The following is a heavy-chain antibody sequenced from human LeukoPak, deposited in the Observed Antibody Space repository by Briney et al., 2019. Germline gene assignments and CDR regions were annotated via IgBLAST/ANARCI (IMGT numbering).Heavy chain of an antibody. CDR3: AKNVSPFDY. CDR1: GFTFSSYS. V-gene: IGHV3-21*04. CDR2: ITRSSDHT. Sequence: GGSLRLSCAASGFTFSSYSMNWVRQAPGKGLEWVSFITRSSDHTYYADSVKGRFTISRDKSNNTLYLQMNSLGAEDTAVYYCAKNVSPFDYWGQGTLVTVSS. D-gene: IGHD2/OR15-2a*01. J-gene: IGHJ4*02.